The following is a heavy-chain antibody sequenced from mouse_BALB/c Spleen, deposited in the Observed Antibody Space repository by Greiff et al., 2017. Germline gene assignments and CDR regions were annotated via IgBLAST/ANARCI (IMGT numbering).Heavy chain of an antibody. CDR1: GFNIKDYY. CDR3: NRHDEGDY. J-gene: IGHJ2*01. D-gene: IGHD2-12*01. CDR2: IDPENGDT. V-gene: IGHV14-4*02. Sequence: EVQLQQSGAELVRSGASVKLSCTASGFNIKDYYMHWVKQRPEQGLEWIGWIDPENGDTEYAPKFQGKATMTADTSSNTAYLQLSSLTSEDTAVYYCNRHDEGDYWGQGTTLTVSS.